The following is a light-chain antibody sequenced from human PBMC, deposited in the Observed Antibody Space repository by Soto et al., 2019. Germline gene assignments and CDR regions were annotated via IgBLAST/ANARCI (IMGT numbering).Light chain of an antibody. CDR2: GAS. CDR1: QSVGSSY. J-gene: IGKJ5*01. Sequence: EIVLTQSPGTLSLSPGEIATLSFSASQSVGSSYLAWYLQKPGQAPRLLIYGASTRATSFPARFSGSGSGTDFTLTISSLQSEDFAVYYCQQYGNSPITFGQGTRLEIK. CDR3: QQYGNSPIT. V-gene: IGKV3-20*01.